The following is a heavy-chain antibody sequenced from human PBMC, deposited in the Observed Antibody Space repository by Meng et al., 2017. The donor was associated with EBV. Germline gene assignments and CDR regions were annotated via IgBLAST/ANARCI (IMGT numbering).Heavy chain of an antibody. CDR2: IYNTGST. CDR3: VGTRTRPPDY. D-gene: IGHD2-8*01. V-gene: IGHV4-4*02. CDR1: GGSICSSNC. J-gene: IGHJ4*02. Sequence: GHLCELALGPLRPSWTLSLACAVSGGSICSSNCWSSVRQPPGKGLEWIGEIYNTGSTNYNTSLKSRVTISVDKSKNQFYRKLRSVIAADTAVDYCVGTRTRPPDYWGQGTLVTVSS.